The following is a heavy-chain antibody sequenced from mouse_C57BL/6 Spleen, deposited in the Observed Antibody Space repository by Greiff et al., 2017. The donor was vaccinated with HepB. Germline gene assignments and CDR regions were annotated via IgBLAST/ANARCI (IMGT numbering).Heavy chain of an antibody. J-gene: IGHJ2*01. CDR2: IYPRSGNT. D-gene: IGHD2-1*01. V-gene: IGHV1-81*01. CDR1: GYTFTSYG. Sequence: QVQLKESGAELARPGASVKLSCKASGYTFTSYGISWVKQRTGQGLEWIGEIYPRSGNTYYNEKFKGKATLTADKSSSTAYMELRSLTSEDSAVYFCARSALYGNYFDYWGQGTTLTVSS. CDR3: ARSALYGNYFDY.